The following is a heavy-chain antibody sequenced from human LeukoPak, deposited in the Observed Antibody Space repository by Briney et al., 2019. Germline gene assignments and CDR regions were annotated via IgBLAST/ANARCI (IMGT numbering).Heavy chain of an antibody. J-gene: IGHJ6*04. CDR3: ARGRGAVRGARYYYYYGLDV. V-gene: IGHV4-34*01. D-gene: IGHD3-10*01. CDR1: GGSFSGDF. Sequence: SETLSLTCAVHGGSFSGDFWNWIRQPPGKGLEWIGEINHSGSTNYNPSLKSRVTISVDTSKNQFSLKLSSVAAADTAVYYCARGRGAVRGARYYYYYGLDVWGKGTTVTVSS. CDR2: INHSGST.